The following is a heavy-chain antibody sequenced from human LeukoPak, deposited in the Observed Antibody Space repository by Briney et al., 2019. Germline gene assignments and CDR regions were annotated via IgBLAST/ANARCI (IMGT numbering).Heavy chain of an antibody. Sequence: GRSLRLSCAASGFTFSSYAMHWVRQAPGKGLEWVAVISDDGSNKYYADSMKGRFTISKDNSKNTLYLQMNSLRAEYTAVYYCARVVDLDAFDIWGQGTMVTVSS. CDR1: GFTFSSYA. CDR2: ISDDGSNK. D-gene: IGHD3-10*01. J-gene: IGHJ3*02. CDR3: ARVVDLDAFDI. V-gene: IGHV3-30*04.